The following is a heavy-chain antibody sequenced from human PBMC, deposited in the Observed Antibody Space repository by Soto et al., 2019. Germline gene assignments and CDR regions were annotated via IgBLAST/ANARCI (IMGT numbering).Heavy chain of an antibody. Sequence: QVHLQQWGAGLLKPSETLSLTCAVYGESFIGYYWTWIRQSPGKGLEWIGEINHGGSTNYNPSLKSRVTIGIDTSKNQFSLKLTSVTAADTSVYYCARTDIVTTNWFDPWGQGTLVTVSS. CDR1: GESFIGYY. J-gene: IGHJ5*02. CDR3: ARTDIVTTNWFDP. CDR2: INHGGST. V-gene: IGHV4-34*01. D-gene: IGHD5-12*01.